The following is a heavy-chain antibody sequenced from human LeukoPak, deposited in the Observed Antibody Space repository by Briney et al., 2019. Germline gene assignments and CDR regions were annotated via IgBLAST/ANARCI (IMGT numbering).Heavy chain of an antibody. Sequence: SGPTLVKPTQTLTLTSTISGFSISTRGVGVGWIRQPPGKALEWLALIYWNDDKHYSPSLKSRLTITKGTSKNQVVLTMTNMDPVDTATYYCAHSRHFEWLLFGFDYWGQGTLVTVSS. J-gene: IGHJ4*02. D-gene: IGHD3-9*01. CDR3: AHSRHFEWLLFGFDY. CDR2: IYWNDDK. V-gene: IGHV2-5*01. CDR1: GFSISTRGVG.